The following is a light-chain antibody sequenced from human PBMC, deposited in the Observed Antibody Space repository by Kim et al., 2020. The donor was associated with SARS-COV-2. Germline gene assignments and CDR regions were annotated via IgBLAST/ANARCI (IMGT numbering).Light chain of an antibody. CDR2: DVS. CDR3: CSYAGSYTLYV. CDR1: SSDVGGYNY. V-gene: IGLV2-11*01. Sequence: QSALTQPRSVSGSSGQSVTISCTGTSSDVGGYNYVSWYQQHPGKAPKLMIYDVSKRPSGVPDRFSGSKSGNTASLTISGLQAEDEADYYCCSYAGSYTLYVFGTGTKVTVL. J-gene: IGLJ1*01.